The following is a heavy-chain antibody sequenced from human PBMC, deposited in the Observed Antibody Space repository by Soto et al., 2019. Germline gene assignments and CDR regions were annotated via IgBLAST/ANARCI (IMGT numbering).Heavy chain of an antibody. CDR3: ARDPSNTSGYRIWFDP. J-gene: IGHJ5*02. CDR1: GGSISSCY. V-gene: IGHV4-4*07. CDR2: IYTGGST. Sequence: SETLSLTCTVSGGSISSCYGSWIRQPAGKGLEWIGRIYTGGSTNYNPALKRRVTMSVDTSKNQFSRKLSSVTAADTAVYYCARDPSNTSGYRIWFDPWGQGTQVTVSS. D-gene: IGHD6-19*01.